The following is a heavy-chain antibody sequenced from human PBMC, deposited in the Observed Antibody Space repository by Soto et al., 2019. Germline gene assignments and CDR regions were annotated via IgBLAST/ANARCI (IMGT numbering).Heavy chain of an antibody. Sequence: HPGGSLRLSCSASGFTFSSYAMHWVRQAPGKGLEYVSAISSNGGSTYYADSVKGRFTISRDNSKNTLYLQMSSLRAGDTAVYYCVKDTPLDSSGYYLEYFQHWGQGTLVTVSS. CDR3: VKDTPLDSSGYYLEYFQH. D-gene: IGHD3-22*01. J-gene: IGHJ1*01. V-gene: IGHV3-64D*06. CDR2: ISSNGGST. CDR1: GFTFSSYA.